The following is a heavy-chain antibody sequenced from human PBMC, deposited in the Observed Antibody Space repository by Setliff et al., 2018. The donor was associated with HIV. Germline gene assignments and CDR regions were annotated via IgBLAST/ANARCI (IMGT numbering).Heavy chain of an antibody. CDR1: GFTFSSYE. Sequence: GGSLRLSCAASGFTFSSYEMNWVRQAPGKGLEWVSYISSSGSTVYYADSVRGRFTISRDNAKNTLYLQMNSLRAEDTAVYYCARDWASAGYCSGGSCYAFDIWGQGTMVTVSS. CDR2: ISSSGSTV. V-gene: IGHV3-48*03. CDR3: ARDWASAGYCSGGSCYAFDI. D-gene: IGHD2-15*01. J-gene: IGHJ3*02.